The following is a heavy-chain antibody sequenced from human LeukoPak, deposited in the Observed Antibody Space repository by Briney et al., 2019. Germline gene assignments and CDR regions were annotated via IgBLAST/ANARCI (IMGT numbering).Heavy chain of an antibody. D-gene: IGHD3-22*01. CDR2: IYYSGST. Sequence: SETLSLTCTVSGGSISSYYWSWIRQPPGKGLEWIGYIYYSGSTNYSPSLKSRVTISLDTSKNQFSLKLSSVTAADTAVYYCARQWGAMIVVSAAFDIWGQGTMVTVSS. CDR1: GGSISSYY. J-gene: IGHJ3*02. V-gene: IGHV4-59*08. CDR3: ARQWGAMIVVSAAFDI.